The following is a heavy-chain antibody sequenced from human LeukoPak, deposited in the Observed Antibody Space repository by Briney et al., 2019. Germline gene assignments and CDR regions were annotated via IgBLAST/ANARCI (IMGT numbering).Heavy chain of an antibody. CDR1: GGSFSGYY. Sequence: SETLSLTCAVYGGSFSGYYWSWLRQPPGKGLEWIGQINHSGSTNYNPSLKSRVTISVDTSKNQFSLKLSSVTAADTAVYYCARGSSSYRQFDYWGQGTLVTVSS. CDR2: INHSGST. CDR3: ARGSSSYRQFDY. V-gene: IGHV4-34*01. J-gene: IGHJ4*02. D-gene: IGHD6-6*01.